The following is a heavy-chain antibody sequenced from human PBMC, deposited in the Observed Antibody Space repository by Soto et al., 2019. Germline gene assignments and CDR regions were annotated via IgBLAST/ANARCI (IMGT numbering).Heavy chain of an antibody. CDR1: GGTFSSYA. J-gene: IGHJ6*02. CDR2: IIPIFGTA. D-gene: IGHD4-4*01. Sequence: QVQLVQSGAEVKKPGSSVKVSCKASGGTFSSYAISWVRQAPGQGLEWMGGIIPIFGTANYAQKFQGRVTITADESTSTAYMELSSLRSEDTAVYYCARDYAYSNYLSYYYYGMDVWGQGTKVTVSS. V-gene: IGHV1-69*01. CDR3: ARDYAYSNYLSYYYYGMDV.